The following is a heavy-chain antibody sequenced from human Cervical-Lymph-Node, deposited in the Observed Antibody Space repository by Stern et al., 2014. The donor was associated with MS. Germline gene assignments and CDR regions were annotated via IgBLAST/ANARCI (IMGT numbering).Heavy chain of an antibody. CDR3: ARDTSSPERSDW. V-gene: IGHV3-53*01. D-gene: IGHD1-1*01. CDR2: ITNVGSS. J-gene: IGHJ4*02. CDR1: GFTVSRDY. Sequence: VQLVESGGGVIQPGGSLRLSCTASGFTVSRDYMTWVRQAPGQGLEWVSLITNVGSSFYTDSVKGRFTISRDDSKSTVYLHMTSLRAEDTAMYYCARDTSSPERSDWWGQGTLVTVSS.